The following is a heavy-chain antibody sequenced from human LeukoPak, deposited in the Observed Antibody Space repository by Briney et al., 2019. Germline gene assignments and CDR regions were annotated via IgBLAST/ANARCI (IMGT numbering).Heavy chain of an antibody. CDR3: AREKAPGIEDY. Sequence: GGSLRLSCAASGFTFSSYTMNWVRQAPGKGPEWVSYISTSSSTVYHADSVKGRFTISRDNAKNSLYLQMNSLRAEDTAVYYCAREKAPGIEDYWGQGTLVTVSS. V-gene: IGHV3-48*01. CDR2: ISTSSSTV. D-gene: IGHD6-13*01. CDR1: GFTFSSYT. J-gene: IGHJ4*02.